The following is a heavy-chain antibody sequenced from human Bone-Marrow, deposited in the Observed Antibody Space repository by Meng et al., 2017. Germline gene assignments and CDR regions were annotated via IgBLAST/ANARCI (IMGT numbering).Heavy chain of an antibody. V-gene: IGHV3-20*04. D-gene: IGHD3-10*01. Sequence: GESLKISCAASGFTFDDYGMSWVRQAPGKGLEWVSGINWNGGSTGYADSVKGRFTISRDNAKNSLYLQMNSLRAEDTALYYFARDLRKVRGVRGFDYWGQGTLVTVSS. CDR2: INWNGGST. J-gene: IGHJ4*02. CDR1: GFTFDDYG. CDR3: ARDLRKVRGVRGFDY.